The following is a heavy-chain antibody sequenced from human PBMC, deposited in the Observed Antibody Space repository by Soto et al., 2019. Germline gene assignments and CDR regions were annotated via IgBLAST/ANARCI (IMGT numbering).Heavy chain of an antibody. J-gene: IGHJ4*02. CDR2: ISYDGSNK. V-gene: IGHV3-30-3*01. CDR1: GFTFSSYA. CDR3: ASLIAVEY. D-gene: IGHD6-19*01. Sequence: GGSLRLSCAASGFTFSSYAMHWVRQAPGKGLEWVAVISYDGSNKYYADSVKGRFTISRDNSKNTLYLQMNSLRAEDTAVYYCASLIAVEYWGQGTLVTVSS.